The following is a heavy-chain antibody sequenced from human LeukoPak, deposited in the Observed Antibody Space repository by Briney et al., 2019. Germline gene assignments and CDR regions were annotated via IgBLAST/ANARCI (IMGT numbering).Heavy chain of an antibody. V-gene: IGHV4-39*07. J-gene: IGHJ5*02. CDR2: IYYSGST. CDR1: GGSISSSSYY. D-gene: IGHD5-18*01. CDR3: VRRAGYLDL. Sequence: PSETLSLTCTVSGGSISSSSYYWGWIRQPPGKGLEWIGSIYYSGSTYYNPSLKSRVAISVDTSKNQLSLKLTSVTAADTAVYYCVRRAGYLDLWGQGTQVTVSS.